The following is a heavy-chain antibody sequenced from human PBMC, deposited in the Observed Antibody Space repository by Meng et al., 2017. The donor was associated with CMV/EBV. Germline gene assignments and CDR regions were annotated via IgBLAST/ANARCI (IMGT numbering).Heavy chain of an antibody. CDR2: INPSGGST. V-gene: IGHV1-46*01. D-gene: IGHD6-13*01. Sequence: ASVKVSCKASGYTFTSYYMHCVRQAPGQGLEWMGIINPSGGSTSYAQKFQGRVTMTRDTSTSTVYMELSSLRSEDTAVYYCASTITYSIAAAGRNWFDPWGQGTLVTVSS. J-gene: IGHJ5*02. CDR1: GYTFTSYY. CDR3: ASTITYSIAAAGRNWFDP.